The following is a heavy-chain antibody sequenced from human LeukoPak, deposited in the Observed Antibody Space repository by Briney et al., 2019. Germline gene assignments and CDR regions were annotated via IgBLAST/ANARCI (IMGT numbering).Heavy chain of an antibody. Sequence: GRSLRLSCAASGFTFDEYAMHWVRQAPGKGLEWVSGICWNSGSIGYADSVKGRFTISKDNAKNSLYLQMNSLRAEDTALYYCAKVITAAHWYYFDYWGQGPLVTVSS. D-gene: IGHD2-8*02. CDR1: GFTFDEYA. CDR2: ICWNSGSI. J-gene: IGHJ4*02. V-gene: IGHV3-9*01. CDR3: AKVITAAHWYYFDY.